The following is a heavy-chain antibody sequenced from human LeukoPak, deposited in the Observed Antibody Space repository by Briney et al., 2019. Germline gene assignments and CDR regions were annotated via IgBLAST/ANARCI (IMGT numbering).Heavy chain of an antibody. CDR3: ARTDGNVIVVVIHVPFDY. CDR2: ISAYNGNT. J-gene: IGHJ4*02. V-gene: IGHV1-18*01. Sequence: ASVTVSCKASGYTFTSYGISWVRQAPGQGLEWMGWISAYNGNTNYAQKLQGRVTMTTDTSTSTAYMELRSLRSDDTAVYYCARTDGNVIVVVIHVPFDYWGQGTLVTVSS. CDR1: GYTFTSYG. D-gene: IGHD3-22*01.